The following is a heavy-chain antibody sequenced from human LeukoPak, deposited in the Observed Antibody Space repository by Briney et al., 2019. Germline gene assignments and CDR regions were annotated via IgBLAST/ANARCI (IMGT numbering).Heavy chain of an antibody. CDR2: ASTSSSYI. CDR3: ARDLMAFDI. D-gene: IGHD3-16*01. J-gene: IGHJ3*02. Sequence: PVQPLDSPSVASTSSSYIYYADSVKGRFTISRDNAKNSLYLQMNSLRAEDTAVYYCARDLMAFDIWGQGTMVTVSS. V-gene: IGHV3-21*05.